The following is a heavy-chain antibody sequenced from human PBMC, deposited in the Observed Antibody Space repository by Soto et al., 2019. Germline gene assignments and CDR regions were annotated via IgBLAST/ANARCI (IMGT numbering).Heavy chain of an antibody. CDR1: GYTFTSYG. CDR3: ARAERWLQSDLGGDDY. Sequence: QVQLVQSGAEVKKPGASVKVSCKASGYTFTSYGISWVRQAPGQGLEWMGWISAYNGNTNYAQKLQGRVTMTTDTSTSTAYVELRSLRSDDTAVYYCARAERWLQSDLGGDDYWGQGTLVTVSS. V-gene: IGHV1-18*01. CDR2: ISAYNGNT. D-gene: IGHD5-12*01. J-gene: IGHJ4*02.